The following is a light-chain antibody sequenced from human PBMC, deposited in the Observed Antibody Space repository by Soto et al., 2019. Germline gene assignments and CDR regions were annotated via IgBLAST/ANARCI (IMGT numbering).Light chain of an antibody. V-gene: IGKV3-20*01. CDR3: QQYGSSPRT. Sequence: EIVLTQSPGTRSLSPGERATLSCTASQRLSGSQLAWYQQKPGQAPRLLIHDASSRATGISDRFTGSGSGTDFTLTITTLEPEDFAVYYCQQYGSSPRTFGLGTKVEI. J-gene: IGKJ1*01. CDR1: QRLSGSQ. CDR2: DAS.